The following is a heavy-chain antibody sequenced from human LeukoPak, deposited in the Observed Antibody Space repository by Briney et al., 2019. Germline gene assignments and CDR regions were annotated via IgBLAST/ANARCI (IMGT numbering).Heavy chain of an antibody. J-gene: IGHJ6*02. V-gene: IGHV1-18*01. Sequence: ASVNVSCNSSGYIFPIYGNSWVRQPPAQGLVGVGCISAYNGNTNYAQKVQGRVTMTTDTSTSTAYMELRSLRSDDTDVYYCARADDISPRYYYGMDVWGQGTSVTVSS. CDR3: ARADDISPRYYYGMDV. CDR1: GYIFPIYG. D-gene: IGHD3-9*01. CDR2: ISAYNGNT.